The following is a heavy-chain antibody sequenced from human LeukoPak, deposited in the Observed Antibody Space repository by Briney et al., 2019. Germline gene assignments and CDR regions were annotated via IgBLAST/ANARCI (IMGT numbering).Heavy chain of an antibody. CDR2: ISSSGSNI. J-gene: IGHJ4*02. CDR1: GFTFSSYD. CDR3: ASGDSSGWSYFDY. Sequence: PGGSLRLSCAASGFTFSSYDMNWVRQAPGKGLELISHISSSGSNIYYADSVKGRFTISRDNAKNSLYLQLNSLRAEDTAVYYCASGDSSGWSYFDYWGQGTLVTVSS. V-gene: IGHV3-48*03. D-gene: IGHD6-19*01.